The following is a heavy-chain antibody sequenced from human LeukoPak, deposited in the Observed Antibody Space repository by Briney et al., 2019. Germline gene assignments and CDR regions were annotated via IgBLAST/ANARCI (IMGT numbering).Heavy chain of an antibody. CDR2: ISSSCSTI. Sequence: GSLRLSCAASGFTFSSYSMNWVRQAPGKGLEWVSYISSSCSTIYYADSVKGRFTISRDNAKNSLYLQMNSLRAEDTAVYYCARDQGRYSSSWYVGNWGQGTLVTVSS. CDR3: ARDQGRYSSSWYVGN. CDR1: GFTFSSYS. V-gene: IGHV3-48*01. J-gene: IGHJ4*02. D-gene: IGHD6-13*01.